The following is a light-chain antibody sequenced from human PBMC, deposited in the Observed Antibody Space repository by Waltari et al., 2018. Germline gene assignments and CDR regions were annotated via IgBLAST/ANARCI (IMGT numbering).Light chain of an antibody. CDR2: GNS. V-gene: IGLV1-40*01. Sequence: QSVLTQPPSVSGAPGPRVTIPCTGSSPNIGAGYDVHWYQQLPGTAPKLLIYGNSNRPSGVPDRFSGSKSGTSASLAITGLQAEDEADYYCQSYDSSLSAVVFGGGTKLTVL. J-gene: IGLJ2*01. CDR3: QSYDSSLSAVV. CDR1: SPNIGAGYD.